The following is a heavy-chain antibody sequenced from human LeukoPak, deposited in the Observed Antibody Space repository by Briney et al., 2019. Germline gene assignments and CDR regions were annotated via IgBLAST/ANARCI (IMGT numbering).Heavy chain of an antibody. CDR1: GFTFSSYA. J-gene: IGHJ4*02. D-gene: IGHD3-3*01. CDR3: AKDPVRGIFGVVPHDDY. Sequence: GSLRLSCAASGFTFSSYAMSWVRQAPGKGLEWVSAISGSGGSTYYADSVKGRFTISRDNSKNTLYLQMNSLRAEDTAVYYCAKDPVRGIFGVVPHDDYWGQGTLVTVSS. CDR2: ISGSGGST. V-gene: IGHV3-23*01.